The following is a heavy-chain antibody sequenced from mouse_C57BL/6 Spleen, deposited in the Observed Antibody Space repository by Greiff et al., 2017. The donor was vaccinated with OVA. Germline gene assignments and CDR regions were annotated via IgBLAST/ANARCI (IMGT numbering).Heavy chain of an antibody. Sequence: EVMLVESGGGLVKPGGSLKLSCAASGFTFSSYTMSWVRQTPEKRLEWVATISGGGGNTYYPDSVKGRFTISRDNAKNTLYLQMSSLRSEDTALYYCAREGDFDVWGTGTTVTVSS. CDR3: AREGDFDV. V-gene: IGHV5-9*01. CDR2: ISGGGGNT. J-gene: IGHJ1*03. CDR1: GFTFSSYT.